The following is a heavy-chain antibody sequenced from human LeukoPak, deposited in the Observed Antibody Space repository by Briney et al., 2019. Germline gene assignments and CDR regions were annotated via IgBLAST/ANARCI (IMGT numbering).Heavy chain of an antibody. CDR2: IYSGGST. J-gene: IGHJ4*02. D-gene: IGHD1-7*01. Sequence: PGGSLRLSCAASGFTVSSNYMSWVRQAPGKGLEWVSVIYSGGSTYYADSVKGRFTISRDNSKNTLYLQMNSLRAEDTAVYYCAKELELRIHYFDYWGQGTLVTVSS. V-gene: IGHV3-53*01. CDR1: GFTVSSNY. CDR3: AKELELRIHYFDY.